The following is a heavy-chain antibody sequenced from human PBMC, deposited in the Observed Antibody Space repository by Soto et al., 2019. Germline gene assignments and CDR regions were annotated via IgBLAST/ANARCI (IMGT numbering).Heavy chain of an antibody. CDR3: ASELRYFDWVQHFDY. V-gene: IGHV3-21*01. CDR1: GFTFSSYS. CDR2: ISSSSSYI. Sequence: VQLVESGGGLVKPGGSLRLSCAASGFTFSSYSMNWVRQAPGKGLEWVSSISSSSSYIYYADSVKGRFTISRDNAKNSLYLQMNSLRAEDTAVYYCASELRYFDWVQHFDYWGQGTLVTVSS. D-gene: IGHD3-9*01. J-gene: IGHJ4*02.